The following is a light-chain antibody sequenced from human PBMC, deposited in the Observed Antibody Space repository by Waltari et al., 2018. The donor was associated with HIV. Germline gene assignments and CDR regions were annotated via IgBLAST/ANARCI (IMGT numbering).Light chain of an antibody. CDR3: GTWDSSLSTVV. Sequence: QSVLTQPPSVSAAPGQKGTISCSGSSSNIGSHYVSLYQHLPGTAPKLLIYHNDDRPSGIPDRFSGSRSGTSASLDITGLQTGDEADYHCGTWDSSLSTVVFGGGTKLTVL. J-gene: IGLJ3*02. CDR1: SSNIGSHY. V-gene: IGLV1-51*01. CDR2: HND.